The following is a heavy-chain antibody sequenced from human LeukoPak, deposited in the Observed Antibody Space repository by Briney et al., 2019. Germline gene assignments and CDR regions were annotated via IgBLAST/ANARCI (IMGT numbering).Heavy chain of an antibody. V-gene: IGHV3-43D*04. CDR3: AKDGLFGVVTPYYYYYMDV. D-gene: IGHD3-3*01. J-gene: IGHJ6*03. Sequence: GGSLRLSCAASGFTFDDYAMHWVRQAPGKGLEWVSLISWDGGSTYYADSVKGRFTISRDNSKNSLYLQMNSLRAEDTALYYCAKDGLFGVVTPYYYYYMDVWGKGTTATVSS. CDR2: ISWDGGST. CDR1: GFTFDDYA.